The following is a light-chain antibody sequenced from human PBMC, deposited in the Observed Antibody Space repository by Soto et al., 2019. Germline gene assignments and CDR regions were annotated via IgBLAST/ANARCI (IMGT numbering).Light chain of an antibody. CDR3: QQYNTYSRT. V-gene: IGKV1-5*03. J-gene: IGKJ1*01. CDR1: QSISDW. Sequence: DIQMTQSPSTLSASVGDRVTITCRASQSISDWVAWYQQKPGKAPNLLIYKASSLQSGVPSRFSGSGSGTAFTLTISSLQPDDFETYYCQQYNTYSRTFGQGTKV. CDR2: KAS.